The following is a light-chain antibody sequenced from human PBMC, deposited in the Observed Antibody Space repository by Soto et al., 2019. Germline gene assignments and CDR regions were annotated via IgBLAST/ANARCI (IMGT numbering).Light chain of an antibody. CDR1: DIGSKN. V-gene: IGLV3-21*04. J-gene: IGLJ2*01. Sequence: SYELTQPPSVSVAPGETARITCGGTDIGSKNVHWYQQKPGQAPVLVIYYNSDRSSGIPERLSGSNSGNTATLTISRVEAGDEADYYCQVWDSSSDHLQLFGGGTKVTVL. CDR2: YNS. CDR3: QVWDSSSDHLQL.